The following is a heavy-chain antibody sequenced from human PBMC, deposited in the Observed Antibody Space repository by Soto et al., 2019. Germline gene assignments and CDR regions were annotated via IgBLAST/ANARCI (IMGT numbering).Heavy chain of an antibody. Sequence: GSLRLSCAASGFTFSSYAMSWVRQAPGKGLEWVSAISGSGGSTYYADSVKGRFTISRDNSKNTLYLQMNSLRAEDTAVYYCAKDRKLGVYFDYWGQGTLVTVSS. CDR2: ISGSGGST. CDR3: AKDRKLGVYFDY. J-gene: IGHJ4*02. CDR1: GFTFSSYA. D-gene: IGHD3-10*01. V-gene: IGHV3-23*01.